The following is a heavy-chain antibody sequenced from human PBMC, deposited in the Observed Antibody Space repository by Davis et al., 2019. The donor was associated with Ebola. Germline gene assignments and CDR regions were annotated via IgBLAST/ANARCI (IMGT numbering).Heavy chain of an antibody. V-gene: IGHV3-74*01. CDR3: AYPRTYYHYYGMDV. Sequence: GESLKISCAASGFTFSSYWMHWVRQAPGKGLVWVSRIKSGGSTTSYADSVKGRFTISRDNAKNTLYLQMNSLRAEDTAVYYCAYPRTYYHYYGMDVWGKGTTVTVSS. J-gene: IGHJ6*04. CDR1: GFTFSSYW. CDR2: IKSGGSTT. D-gene: IGHD2-2*01.